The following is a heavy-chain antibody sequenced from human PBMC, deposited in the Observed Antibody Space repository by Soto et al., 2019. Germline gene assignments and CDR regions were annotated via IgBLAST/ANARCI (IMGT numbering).Heavy chain of an antibody. D-gene: IGHD2-15*01. Sequence: EVQLLESGGGLVEPGGSLRLSCAASGITFSSYAMSWVRQAPGKGLEWVSAISGSGDSTYYGDSVKGRFTSSRDNAKNTLYMPMNSLRAEDTAVYYCATGGRVAGGSRPWGYWGQGTLVTVSS. CDR2: ISGSGDST. V-gene: IGHV3-23*01. CDR3: ATGGRVAGGSRPWGY. J-gene: IGHJ4*02. CDR1: GITFSSYA.